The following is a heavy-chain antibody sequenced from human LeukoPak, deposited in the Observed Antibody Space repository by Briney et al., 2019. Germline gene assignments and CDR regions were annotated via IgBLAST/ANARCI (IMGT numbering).Heavy chain of an antibody. V-gene: IGHV3-30*18. J-gene: IGHJ3*02. Sequence: GSLRLSCAASGFTLSYYDRHWVRQAPGKGLEWVTVISYDGSNKYYADSVKGRFTISRDNSKNTLYLQMNSLRAEDTAEYYCAKESSSSWYNAFDIWGQGTMVTVSS. D-gene: IGHD6-13*01. CDR3: AKESSSSWYNAFDI. CDR2: ISYDGSNK. CDR1: GFTLSYYD.